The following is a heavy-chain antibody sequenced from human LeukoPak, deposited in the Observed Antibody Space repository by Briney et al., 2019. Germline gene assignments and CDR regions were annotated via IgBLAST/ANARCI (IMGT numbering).Heavy chain of an antibody. CDR3: ARERVSVRTGESSAFDI. V-gene: IGHV3-21*01. Sequence: PGESLRLSCAASGFTFSSYSMNWVRQAPGKGLEWVSSISSSSSYIYYADSVKGRFTISRDNAKNSLYLQMNSLRAEDTAVYYCARERVSVRTGESSAFDIWGQGTMVTVSS. J-gene: IGHJ3*02. CDR2: ISSSSSYI. CDR1: GFTFSSYS. D-gene: IGHD7-27*01.